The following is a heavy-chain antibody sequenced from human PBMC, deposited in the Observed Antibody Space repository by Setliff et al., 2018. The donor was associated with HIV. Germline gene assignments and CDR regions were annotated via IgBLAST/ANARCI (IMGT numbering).Heavy chain of an antibody. D-gene: IGHD3-3*01. CDR1: GVSFSGYY. Sequence: LSLTCAVYGVSFSGYYWSWIRQPPGKGLEWIGEINHRGITNYSPSLKSRVTISVDTPKNQFSLKLSSVTAADTAVYYCARVPFTTGFDSWGQGTLVTVSS. CDR3: ARVPFTTGFDS. CDR2: INHRGIT. V-gene: IGHV4-34*01. J-gene: IGHJ4*02.